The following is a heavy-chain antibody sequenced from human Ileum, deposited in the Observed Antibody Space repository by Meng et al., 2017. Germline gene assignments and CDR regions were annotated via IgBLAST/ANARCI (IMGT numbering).Heavy chain of an antibody. V-gene: IGHV3-7*01. D-gene: IGHD2-2*02. Sequence: GGSLRLSCAASGFTFSSYAMSWVRQAPGKGLEWVACIKPDGSERYYVDSVRGRFTISRDNAKNSLFLEMNSLRAEDTAVYYCTTYTNPGYWGQGTLVTVSS. CDR3: TTYTNPGY. CDR2: IKPDGSER. J-gene: IGHJ4*02. CDR1: GFTFSSYA.